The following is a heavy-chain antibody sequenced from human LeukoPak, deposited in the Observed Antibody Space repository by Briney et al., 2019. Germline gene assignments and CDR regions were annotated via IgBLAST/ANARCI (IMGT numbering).Heavy chain of an antibody. CDR1: GFTFTTYF. D-gene: IGHD5-24*01. V-gene: IGHV3-74*01. J-gene: IGHJ4*02. CDR3: VRDRDGYNY. Sequence: GGSLRLSCAASGFTFTTYFMHWVRQAPGKGLVWVSRITPDGITTSYAESVKGRFTISRDNAQNTLYLQMNSLRAEDTAMYYCVRDRDGYNYWGQGTLVTVSS. CDR2: ITPDGITT.